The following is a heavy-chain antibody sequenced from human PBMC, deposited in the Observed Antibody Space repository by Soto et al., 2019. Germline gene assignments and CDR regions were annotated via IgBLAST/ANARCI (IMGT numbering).Heavy chain of an antibody. CDR2: IIPIFGTA. Sequence: ASGGTFSSYAISWVRQAPGQGLEWMGGIIPIFGTANYAQKFQGRVTITADESTSTAYMELSSLRSEDTAVYYCARAKGIAARLYYYYYGMDVWGQGTTVTVSS. J-gene: IGHJ6*02. CDR1: GGTFSSYA. CDR3: ARAKGIAARLYYYYYGMDV. D-gene: IGHD6-6*01. V-gene: IGHV1-69*01.